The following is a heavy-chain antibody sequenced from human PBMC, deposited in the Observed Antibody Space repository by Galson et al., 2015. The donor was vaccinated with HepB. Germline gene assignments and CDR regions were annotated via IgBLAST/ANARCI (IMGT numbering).Heavy chain of an antibody. CDR2: IDPRDSYI. D-gene: IGHD2-21*01. CDR3: ARSVIPDY. Sequence: QSGAEVKKPGESLRISCKGSGFSFTTYWINWVRQMSGKGLEWMGRIDPRDSYINYSPSFQGHVTISADKFISTAYLQWSSLKASDTAIYYCARSVIPDYWGQGTLVTVSP. CDR1: GFSFTTYW. J-gene: IGHJ4*02. V-gene: IGHV5-10-1*01.